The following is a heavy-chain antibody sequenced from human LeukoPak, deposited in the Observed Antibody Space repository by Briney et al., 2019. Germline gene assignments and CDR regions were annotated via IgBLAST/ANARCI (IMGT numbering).Heavy chain of an antibody. J-gene: IGHJ4*02. V-gene: IGHV1-46*01. Sequence: GASVKVSCKASGYTFTSYYMHWARQAPGQGLEWMGIINPSGGSTSYAQKIQGRVTMTRDMSTSIVYMELSSLRSEDTAVYYCAILVVPAATDYPVDYWGQGTLVTVSS. CDR2: INPSGGST. CDR1: GYTFTSYY. CDR3: AILVVPAATDYPVDY. D-gene: IGHD2-2*01.